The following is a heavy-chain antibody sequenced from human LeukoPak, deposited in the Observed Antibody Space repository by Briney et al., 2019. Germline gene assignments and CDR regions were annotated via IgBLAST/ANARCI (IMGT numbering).Heavy chain of an antibody. D-gene: IGHD3-9*01. J-gene: IGHJ6*03. V-gene: IGHV3-7*03. CDR2: MEPDGSEI. Sequence: GGRRRRSCSASGFALSCPLISWGRQAPGKGRGGGGNMEPDGSEISYVASVKGRFTISRDNAKNSLYLQMNSLRAEDTAVYYCAKDLRVDMNYDSYYMDVWGKGTTVTVSS. CDR3: AKDLRVDMNYDSYYMDV. CDR1: GFALSCPL.